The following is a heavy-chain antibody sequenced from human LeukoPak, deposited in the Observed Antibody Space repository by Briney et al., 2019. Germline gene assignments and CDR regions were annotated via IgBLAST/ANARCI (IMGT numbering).Heavy chain of an antibody. CDR3: VKEAAFYDH. J-gene: IGHJ5*02. D-gene: IGHD6-13*01. V-gene: IGHV3-64D*06. Sequence: GGSLRLSCSASGFTFGRSPMHWVRQAPGKGLEYVSAISSDGVSTYYGASVKGRFTISRDSSKNTLYLQMSSLRAEDTALYYCVKEAAFYDHWGPGTLVTVSS. CDR2: ISSDGVST. CDR1: GFTFGRSP.